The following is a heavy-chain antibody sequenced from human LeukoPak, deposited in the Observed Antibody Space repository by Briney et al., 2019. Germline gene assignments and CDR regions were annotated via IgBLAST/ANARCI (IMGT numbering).Heavy chain of an antibody. CDR3: ARGFRLSAIEDWFDP. Sequence: SVKVSCKASGGTFSSYAISWVRQAPGQELEWMGGIIPIFGTANYAQKFQGRVTITADESTSTAYMELSSLRSEDTAVYYCARGFRLSAIEDWFDPWGQGTLVTVSS. D-gene: IGHD2-2*02. V-gene: IGHV1-69*01. J-gene: IGHJ5*02. CDR1: GGTFSSYA. CDR2: IIPIFGTA.